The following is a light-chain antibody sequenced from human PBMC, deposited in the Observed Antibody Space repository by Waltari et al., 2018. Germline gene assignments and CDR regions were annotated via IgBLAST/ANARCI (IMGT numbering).Light chain of an antibody. CDR3: QLWDDTNNSGV. J-gene: IGLJ3*02. Sequence: YVVTQPPSVSVAPGKTARLTCEGENIETKSVNWYQQKAGQAPVLGMFYDSGRPAGIPGLFSGSNSGNTATLTINWVEPGDEADYHCQLWDDTNNSGVFGGGTKLTVL. V-gene: IGLV3-21*04. CDR1: NIETKS. CDR2: YDS.